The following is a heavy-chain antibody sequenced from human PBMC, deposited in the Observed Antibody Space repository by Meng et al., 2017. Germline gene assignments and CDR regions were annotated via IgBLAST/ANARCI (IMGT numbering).Heavy chain of an antibody. J-gene: IGHJ4*02. CDR1: GGSFSGYY. D-gene: IGHD1-14*01. CDR3: ARDRMTGYFDY. V-gene: IGHV4-34*01. Sequence: ESLKISCAVYGGSFSGYYWSWNRQPPGKGLEWIGEINHSGSTNYNPSLKSRVTISVDTSKNQFSLKLSSVTAADTAVYYCARDRMTGYFDYWGQGTLVTVSS. CDR2: INHSGST.